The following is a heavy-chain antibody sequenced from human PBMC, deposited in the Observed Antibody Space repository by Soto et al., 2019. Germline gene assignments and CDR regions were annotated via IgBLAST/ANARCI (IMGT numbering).Heavy chain of an antibody. J-gene: IGHJ4*02. CDR2: ISSSSSYI. Sequence: EVQLVESGGGLVKPGGSLRLSCAASGFTFSSYSMNWVRQAPGKGLEWVSSISSSSSYIYYADSVKGRFTISRDNAKNSLYLQMNSLRAEDTAVYYCARGWKDILTGYYNWGQGTLVTVSS. V-gene: IGHV3-21*01. CDR1: GFTFSSYS. CDR3: ARGWKDILTGYYN. D-gene: IGHD3-9*01.